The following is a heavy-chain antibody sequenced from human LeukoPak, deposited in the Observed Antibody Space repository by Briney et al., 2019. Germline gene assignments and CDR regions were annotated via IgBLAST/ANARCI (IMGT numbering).Heavy chain of an antibody. D-gene: IGHD4-17*01. Sequence: SETLSLTCAVSGGSISSGGYSWSWIRQPPGKGLEWIGYIYHSGSTYYNPSLKSRVTISVDRSKNQFSLKLSFVTAADTAVYYCARAYGDYVGYFQHWGQGTLVTVSS. CDR3: ARAYGDYVGYFQH. V-gene: IGHV4-30-2*01. J-gene: IGHJ1*01. CDR1: GGSISSGGYS. CDR2: IYHSGST.